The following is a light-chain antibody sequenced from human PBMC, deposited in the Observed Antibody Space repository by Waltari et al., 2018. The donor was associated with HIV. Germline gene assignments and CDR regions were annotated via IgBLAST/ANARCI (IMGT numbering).Light chain of an antibody. J-gene: IGLJ2*01. CDR2: SKN. V-gene: IGLV1-44*01. CDR3: AVWDDNVNGL. Sequence: QSVLTQPPSVSGTPGHRVTIPCSGMRSNLGSHSLSWYHPLPGTAHKLLIYSKNQRPSGVPDRFSGSKAGTSASLAISGLQSEDEADYYCAVWDDNVNGLFGGGTKLTVL. CDR1: RSNLGSHS.